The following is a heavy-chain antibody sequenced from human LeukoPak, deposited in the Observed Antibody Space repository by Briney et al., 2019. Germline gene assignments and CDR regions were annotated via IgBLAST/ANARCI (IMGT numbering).Heavy chain of an antibody. CDR3: ARTDGGSGWYRLAFDY. J-gene: IGHJ4*02. V-gene: IGHV1-46*01. CDR1: GYTFTSYY. D-gene: IGHD6-19*01. CDR2: INPSGAST. Sequence: ASVKVSCQTSGYTFTSYYLHWVRQAPGQGLVWMGIINPSGASTSYAQKFQGRVTMTRDTSTSTVYMELSSLRSEDTAVYYCARTDGGSGWYRLAFDYWGQGTLVTVSS.